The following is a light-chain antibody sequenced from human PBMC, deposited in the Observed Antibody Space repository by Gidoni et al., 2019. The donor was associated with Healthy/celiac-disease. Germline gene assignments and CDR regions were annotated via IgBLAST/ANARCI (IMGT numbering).Light chain of an antibody. V-gene: IGLV3-21*02. CDR2: DDS. Sequence: SYVLTQPPSASVAPGQTARITCGGNNIGSKSVHWYQQKPGQAPVLVVYDDSDRPSGIPERFSGSNSGNTATLTISRVEAGDEADYYCQVWDSSSDLGVFGTGTKVTVL. J-gene: IGLJ1*01. CDR3: QVWDSSSDLGV. CDR1: NIGSKS.